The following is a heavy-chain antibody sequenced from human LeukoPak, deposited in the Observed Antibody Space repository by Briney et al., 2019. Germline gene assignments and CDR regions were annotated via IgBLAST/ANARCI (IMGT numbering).Heavy chain of an antibody. CDR2: ISGSGGST. CDR3: AKDGRAVFGFDP. CDR1: GFTFSSYS. V-gene: IGHV3-23*01. Sequence: PGGSLRLSCAASGFTFSSYSMNWVRQAPGKGLEWVSAISGSGGSTYYADSVKGRFTISRDNSKNTLYLQMNSLRAEDTAVYYCAKDGRAVFGFDPWGQGTLVTVSS. J-gene: IGHJ5*02. D-gene: IGHD2-21*01.